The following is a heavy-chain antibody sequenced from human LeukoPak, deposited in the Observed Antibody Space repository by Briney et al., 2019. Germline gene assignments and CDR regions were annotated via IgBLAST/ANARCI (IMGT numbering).Heavy chain of an antibody. V-gene: IGHV4-39*07. D-gene: IGHD3-22*01. Sequence: SETLSLTCTVSGVSISSSSYYWGWVRQPPGKGLEWIGSIYYSGSTYYNPSLKSRVTISVDTSKNQFSLKLSSVTAADTAVYYCARVGSSGYYYDHDYWGQGTLVTVSS. J-gene: IGHJ4*02. CDR3: ARVGSSGYYYDHDY. CDR1: GVSISSSSYY. CDR2: IYYSGST.